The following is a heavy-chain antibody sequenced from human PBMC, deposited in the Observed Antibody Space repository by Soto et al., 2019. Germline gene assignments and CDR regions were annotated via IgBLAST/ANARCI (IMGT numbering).Heavy chain of an antibody. D-gene: IGHD4-17*01. CDR2: FDPEDGET. V-gene: IGHV1-24*01. CDR3: AARNYGDLPDFDY. J-gene: IGHJ4*02. CDR1: GYTLTELS. Sequence: GASVKVSCKVSGYTLTELSMHWVRQAPGKGLEWMGGFDPEDGETIYAQKFQGRVTMTGDTSTDTAYMELSSLRSEDTAVYYCAARNYGDLPDFDYWGQGTLVTVSS.